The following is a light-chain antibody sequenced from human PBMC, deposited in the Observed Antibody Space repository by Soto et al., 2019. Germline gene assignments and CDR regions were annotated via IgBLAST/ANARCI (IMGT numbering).Light chain of an antibody. CDR1: QSVSST. CDR2: GVS. J-gene: IGKJ2*01. V-gene: IGKV3-15*01. CDR3: QQYNNCPHT. Sequence: ETVMTQSPGTLSVSPGERATLSCRASQSVSSTLAWFQQKPGQAPRLLIYGVSARATGLPARFSGSGSGTEFTLAISSLQSDDFAVDYCQQYNNCPHTFGQGTKLEI.